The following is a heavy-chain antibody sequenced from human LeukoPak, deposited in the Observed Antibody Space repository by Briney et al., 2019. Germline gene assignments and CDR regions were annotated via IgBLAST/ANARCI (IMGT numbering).Heavy chain of an antibody. V-gene: IGHV3-21*01. Sequence: PGGSLRLSCAASGFTFSSYSMNWVRQAPGKGLEWVSSISSSSSYIYYADSVKGRFTISRDNAKNSLYLQMNSLRAEDTAVYYCARDFRCSSTSCYRGSDYWGQGTLVTVSS. J-gene: IGHJ4*02. CDR2: ISSSSSYI. D-gene: IGHD2-2*02. CDR3: ARDFRCSSTSCYRGSDY. CDR1: GFTFSSYS.